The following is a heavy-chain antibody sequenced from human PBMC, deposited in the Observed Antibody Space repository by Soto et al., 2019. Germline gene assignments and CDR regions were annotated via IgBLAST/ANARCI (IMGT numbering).Heavy chain of an antibody. CDR2: IYSGGNT. J-gene: IGHJ5*02. CDR3: ARGYWLDP. V-gene: IGHV3-66*01. CDR1: GFTVSSSY. Sequence: EVQLVESGGGLVQPGGSVRLSCAASGFTVSSSYMTWVRQAPGEGLEWVSIIYSGGNTYYADSLKDRFTISRDNSKNTVYIQMNRLRPDDTAVYYCARGYWLDPWGQGTLVTVSS.